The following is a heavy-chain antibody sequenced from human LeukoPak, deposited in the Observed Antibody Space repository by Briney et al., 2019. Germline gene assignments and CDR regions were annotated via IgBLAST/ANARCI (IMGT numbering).Heavy chain of an antibody. J-gene: IGHJ6*03. CDR1: GFTFSSYS. Sequence: GGSLRLSCAASGFTFSSYSMNWVRQAPGKGLEWVSSISSSSSYIYYADSVKGRFTISRDNAKNSLYLQMNSLRDEGTAIYYCARDPYNGNYGDFYYYYMDVWGKGTTVTISS. CDR2: ISSSSSYI. CDR3: ARDPYNGNYGDFYYYYMDV. D-gene: IGHD1-26*01. V-gene: IGHV3-21*01.